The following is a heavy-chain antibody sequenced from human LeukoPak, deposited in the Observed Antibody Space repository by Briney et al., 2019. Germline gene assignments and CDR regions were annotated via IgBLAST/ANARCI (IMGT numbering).Heavy chain of an antibody. CDR2: VYPGDSDT. J-gene: IGHJ4*02. CDR3: ARSQGLYGAADY. Sequence: GESLKISCKASGYTFSDYWIGWVRQMPGQGLEWMGIVYPGDSDTRYSPSFQGHVTISADKSINTAYLQWSGLQASDNAIYFCARSQGLYGAADYWGQGTLVIASS. CDR1: GYTFSDYW. V-gene: IGHV5-51*01. D-gene: IGHD2-2*02.